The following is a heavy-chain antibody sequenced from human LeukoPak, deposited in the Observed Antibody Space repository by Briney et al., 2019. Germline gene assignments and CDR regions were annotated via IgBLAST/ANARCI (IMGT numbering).Heavy chain of an antibody. CDR2: IYPNSGGT. Sequence: ASVKVSCKASGYTFTGYYMNWVRQAPGQGLEWMGWIYPNSGGTNYAQKFQGRVTMTRDTSISTAYMELSRLRSDDTAVYYCARGLYYYDSRRNWFDPWGQGTLATVSS. D-gene: IGHD3-22*01. V-gene: IGHV1-2*02. J-gene: IGHJ5*02. CDR3: ARGLYYYDSRRNWFDP. CDR1: GYTFTGYY.